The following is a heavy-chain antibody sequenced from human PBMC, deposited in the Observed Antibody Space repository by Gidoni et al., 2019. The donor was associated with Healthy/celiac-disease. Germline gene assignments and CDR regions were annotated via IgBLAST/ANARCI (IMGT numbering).Heavy chain of an antibody. V-gene: IGHV1-2*02. D-gene: IGHD2-15*01. CDR1: GYTFTGYY. Sequence: QVQLGQSGSEVKTPGASVKVSCQPSGYTFTGYYMHWVRQAPGQGLEWMGWINPNSGGTNYAQKFQGRVTMTRDTSISTAYMELSRLRSDDTAVYYCARVPRYCSGGSCSHFDYWGQGTLVTVSS. CDR2: INPNSGGT. J-gene: IGHJ4*02. CDR3: ARVPRYCSGGSCSHFDY.